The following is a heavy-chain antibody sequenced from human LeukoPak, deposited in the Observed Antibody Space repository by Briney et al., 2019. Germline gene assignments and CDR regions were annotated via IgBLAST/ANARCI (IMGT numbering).Heavy chain of an antibody. CDR1: GGSISSSY. CDR2: NNPSGST. V-gene: IGHV4-4*07. D-gene: IGHD3-3*01. CDR3: ARKVGDFSSCYYVDC. Sequence: PSETLSLTCTVSGGSISSSYWSWIRQPAGKGLEWIERNNPSGSTNYNPSLKSRVTMSVDTSKNQFSLKLSSVTAADTAVYYCARKVGDFSSCYYVDCWGQGTLVTVSS. J-gene: IGHJ4*02.